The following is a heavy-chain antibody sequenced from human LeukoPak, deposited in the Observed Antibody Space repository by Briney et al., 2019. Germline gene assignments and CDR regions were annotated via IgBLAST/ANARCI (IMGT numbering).Heavy chain of an antibody. Sequence: GGSLRLSCAASGLTFSSHWMHWVRQAPGKGLVWVSRITNDGSSTTYADSVKGRFTISRDNSKNTLYLQMNSLRAEDTAVYYCAKESQQWLVPSFDYWGQGTLVTVSS. CDR2: ITNDGSST. V-gene: IGHV3-74*01. D-gene: IGHD6-19*01. CDR3: AKESQQWLVPSFDY. J-gene: IGHJ4*02. CDR1: GLTFSSHW.